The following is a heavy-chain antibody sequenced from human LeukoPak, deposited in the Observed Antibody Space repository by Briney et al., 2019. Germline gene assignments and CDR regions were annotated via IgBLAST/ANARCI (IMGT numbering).Heavy chain of an antibody. CDR2: ISSDGSST. V-gene: IGHV3-74*01. CDR3: ARWSYVSGTWFLDS. J-gene: IGHJ4*02. CDR1: GFTFSTYW. D-gene: IGHD3-10*01. Sequence: PGGSLRLSCAASGFTFSTYWMHWVRQAPGKGLVWVSRISSDGSSTTYADSVKGRFTISRDNAKNSLSLQLNTLRAEDRAVYYCARWSYVSGTWFLDSWGQGALVTVSS.